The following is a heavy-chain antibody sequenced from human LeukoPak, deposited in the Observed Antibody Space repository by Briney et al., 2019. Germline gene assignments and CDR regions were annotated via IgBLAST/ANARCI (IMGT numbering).Heavy chain of an antibody. Sequence: PGESLKISCKGSGYSFPNYWIAWVRQMPGKGLEWMGIIYPGDSDTRYNSSFQGQVTISADKSISTAYLQWSSLKASDTAIYYCARLHCSGGSCYSGSAYYFDYWGQGTLVTVSS. CDR3: ARLHCSGGSCYSGSAYYFDY. D-gene: IGHD2-15*01. V-gene: IGHV5-51*01. J-gene: IGHJ4*02. CDR2: IYPGDSDT. CDR1: GYSFPNYW.